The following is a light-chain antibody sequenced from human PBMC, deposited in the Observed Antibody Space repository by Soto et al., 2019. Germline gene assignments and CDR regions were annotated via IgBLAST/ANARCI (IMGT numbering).Light chain of an antibody. CDR3: SSYTSSSTLMV. CDR1: SGDVGGYNY. CDR2: DVS. V-gene: IGLV2-14*01. J-gene: IGLJ2*01. Sequence: QSALTQPASVSGSPGQSITISCTGTSGDVGGYNYVSWYQQHPGKAPTLMIYDVSNRPSGVSNRFSGSKSGNTASLTISGLQAEDEADYYCSSYTSSSTLMVFGGGTQLTVL.